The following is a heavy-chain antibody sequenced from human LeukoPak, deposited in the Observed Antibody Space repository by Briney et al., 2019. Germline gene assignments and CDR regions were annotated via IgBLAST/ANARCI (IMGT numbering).Heavy chain of an antibody. CDR2: IYPGDSDT. D-gene: IGHD3-10*01. J-gene: IGHJ4*02. Sequence: GESLKISCKGSGYSFTSYWIGWVRQMPGKGPEWMGIIYPGDSDTRYSPSFQGQVTISADKSISTAYLQWSSLKASDTAMYYCARLLGYYGSGSYSPYFDYWGQGTLVTVSS. V-gene: IGHV5-51*01. CDR3: ARLLGYYGSGSYSPYFDY. CDR1: GYSFTSYW.